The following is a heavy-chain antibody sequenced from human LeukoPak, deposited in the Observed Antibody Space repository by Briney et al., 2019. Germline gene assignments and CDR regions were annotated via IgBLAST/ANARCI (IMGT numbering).Heavy chain of an antibody. D-gene: IGHD2-8*02. CDR1: GFTFSTYW. J-gene: IGHJ4*02. V-gene: IGHV3-7*01. CDR3: ARIDGAHTVDN. Sequence: GGSLRLSCAASGFTFSTYWMSWVRQAPGKGLEWVAKINRDGSETYYVDSVKGRFTISRDNAKNSLYVQMSSLRAEDTAVYYCARIDGAHTVDNWGQGTLVTVSS. CDR2: INRDGSET.